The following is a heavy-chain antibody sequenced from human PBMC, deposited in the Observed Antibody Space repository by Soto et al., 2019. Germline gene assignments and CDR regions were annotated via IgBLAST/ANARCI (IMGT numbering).Heavy chain of an antibody. J-gene: IGHJ4*02. CDR2: IYYSGST. D-gene: IGHD2-21*02. CDR1: GGSISSYY. CDR3: ATGGAYCGGDCHPQPLDC. Sequence: PSETLSLTCTVSGGSISSYYWSWIRQPPGKGLEWIGYIYYSGSTNYNPSLKSRVTISVDTSRNQFSLKLSSVTAADTAVYYCATGGAYCGGDCHPQPLDCWGQGTQVTVSS. V-gene: IGHV4-59*01.